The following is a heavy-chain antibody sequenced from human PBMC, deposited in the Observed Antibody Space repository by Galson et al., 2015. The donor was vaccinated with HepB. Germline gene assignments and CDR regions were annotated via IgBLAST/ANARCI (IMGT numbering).Heavy chain of an antibody. CDR1: GFTFSSYS. Sequence: SLRLSCAASGFTFSSYSMNWVRQAPGKGLEWVSSISSSSSYIYYADSVKGRFTISRDNAKNSLYLQMNSLRAEDTAVYYCARDSDGSGVYGMDVWGQGTTVTVSS. CDR3: ARDSDGSGVYGMDV. CDR2: ISSSSSYI. V-gene: IGHV3-21*01. D-gene: IGHD3-10*01. J-gene: IGHJ6*02.